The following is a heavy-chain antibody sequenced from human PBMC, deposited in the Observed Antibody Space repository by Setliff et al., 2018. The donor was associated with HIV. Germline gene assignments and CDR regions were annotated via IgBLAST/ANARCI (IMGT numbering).Heavy chain of an antibody. CDR1: GGSISGHY. CDR3: ARSFWSAFSAYNYYIDV. CDR2: ISYSEDT. V-gene: IGHV4-59*11. D-gene: IGHD3-3*01. J-gene: IGHJ6*03. Sequence: PSETLSLTCTVSGGSISGHYWSWIRQPPGKGLEWLVYISYSEDTDDVNPSLESRVSISGYTSKNQFSLNLSSVTAADTAVYYCARSFWSAFSAYNYYIDVWGKGTTVTVSS.